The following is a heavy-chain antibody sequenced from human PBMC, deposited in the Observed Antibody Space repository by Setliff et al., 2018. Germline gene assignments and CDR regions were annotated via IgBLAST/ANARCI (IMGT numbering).Heavy chain of an antibody. Sequence: SETLSLTCTVSGGSISSGSYYWNWIRQPAEKGLEWIGHIQTIGSTNYNPSLRSRVTISVDTSKNQFSLTLSSVTAADTAVYYCARAGPTVTFFRVLVISWWDPWGQGSLVTVSS. D-gene: IGHD3-3*01. J-gene: IGHJ5*02. CDR1: GGSISSGSYY. CDR2: IQTIGST. V-gene: IGHV4-61*09. CDR3: ARAGPTVTFFRVLVISWWDP.